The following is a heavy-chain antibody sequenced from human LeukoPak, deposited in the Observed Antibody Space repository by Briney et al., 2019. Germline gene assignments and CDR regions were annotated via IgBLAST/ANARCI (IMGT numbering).Heavy chain of an antibody. CDR1: GGSISSYY. CDR3: AREGGYDYVWGSYRPFDY. CDR2: IYYSGST. J-gene: IGHJ4*02. Sequence: SETLSLTCTVSGGSISSYYWSWIRQPPGKGLEWIGYIYYSGSTNYNPSLKSRVTISVDTSKNQFSLKLSSVTAADTAVYYCAREGGYDYVWGSYRPFDYWGQGTLVTVSS. D-gene: IGHD3-16*02. V-gene: IGHV4-59*01.